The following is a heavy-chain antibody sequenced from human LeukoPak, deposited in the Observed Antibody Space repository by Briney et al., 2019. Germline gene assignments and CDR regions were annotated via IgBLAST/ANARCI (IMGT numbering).Heavy chain of an antibody. V-gene: IGHV5-51*01. CDR3: ARSRRAAAGTMFGNWFDP. CDR1: GYGFTSYW. J-gene: IGHJ5*02. CDR2: IYPGDSDT. D-gene: IGHD6-13*01. Sequence: GESLKISCKGSGYGFTSYWIGWVRQMPGKGLEWMGIIYPGDSDTRYSPSFQGQVTISADKSISTAYLQWSSLKASDTAMYYCARSRRAAAGTMFGNWFDPWGQGTLVTVSS.